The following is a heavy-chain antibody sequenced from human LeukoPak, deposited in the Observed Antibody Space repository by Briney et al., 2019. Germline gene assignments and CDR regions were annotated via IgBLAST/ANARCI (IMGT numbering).Heavy chain of an antibody. CDR1: GGSISSGDYY. D-gene: IGHD3-16*01. CDR3: ARDRRLGLSSPNYYYYMDV. V-gene: IGHV4-30-4*08. CDR2: IYYSGST. Sequence: SQTLSLTCTVSGGSISSGDYYWRWIRQPPGKGLEWIGYIYYSGSTYYNPSLKRRVTISVDTSKNQFSLKLSSVTAADTAVYYCARDRRLGLSSPNYYYYMDVWSKGTTVTVSS. J-gene: IGHJ6*03.